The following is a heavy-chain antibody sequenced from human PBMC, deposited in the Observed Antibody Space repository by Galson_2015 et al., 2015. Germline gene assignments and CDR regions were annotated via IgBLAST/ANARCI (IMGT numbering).Heavy chain of an antibody. CDR1: GFTFTSSA. J-gene: IGHJ3*02. CDR3: AASCVRLTTVRFGAFDI. CDR2: IVVGSGNT. Sequence: SVKVSCKASGFTFTSSAVQWVRQARGQRLEWIGWIVVGSGNTNYAQKFQERVTITRDMSTSTAYMELSSLRSEDTAVYYCAASCVRLTTVRFGAFDIWGQGTMVTVSS. D-gene: IGHD4-17*01. V-gene: IGHV1-58*01.